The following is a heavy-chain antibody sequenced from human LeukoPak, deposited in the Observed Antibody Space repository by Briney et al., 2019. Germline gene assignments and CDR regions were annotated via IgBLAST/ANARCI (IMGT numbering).Heavy chain of an antibody. D-gene: IGHD2-2*01. CDR1: GYTFTGYH. CDR3: ARDYCSSTSGLFNY. V-gene: IGHV1-2*06. CDR2: INPNSGDT. J-gene: IGHJ4*02. Sequence: ASVKVSCKASGYTFTGYHMHWVRQAPGQGLEWMGRINPNSGDTNYAQKFQGRVAMTRDTSISTAFMELTRLRSDDTAVYYCARDYCSSTSGLFNYGGQGPLVTVSS.